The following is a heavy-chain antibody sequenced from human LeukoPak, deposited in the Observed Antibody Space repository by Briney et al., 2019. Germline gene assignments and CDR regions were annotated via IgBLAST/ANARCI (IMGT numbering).Heavy chain of an antibody. J-gene: IGHJ4*02. D-gene: IGHD3-22*01. CDR3: ARVGDYDSSGYYPFDY. Sequence: GGSLRLSCAASGFTFSSYWMHWVRQAPGKGLVWVSRINSDGSGTSYADSVKGRFTISRDNAKNTLYLQMNSLRAEDTAVYYCARVGDYDSSGYYPFDYWGQGTLVTVSS. V-gene: IGHV3-74*01. CDR2: INSDGSGT. CDR1: GFTFSSYW.